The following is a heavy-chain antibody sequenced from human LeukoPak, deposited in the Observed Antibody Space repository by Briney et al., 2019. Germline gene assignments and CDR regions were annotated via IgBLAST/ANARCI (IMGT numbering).Heavy chain of an antibody. CDR1: GFALRSHW. CDR3: ARIGEAGFPFAMDV. J-gene: IGHJ6*02. CDR2: INSDGSIT. Sequence: PGGSLRLSCAASGFALRSHWIHWVRQDPGKGLVWVSRINSDGSITNYADSVKGRFTISRDNAENTVDLHMSSLRAEDTAVYYCARIGEAGFPFAMDVWGPGTTVTVSS. V-gene: IGHV3-74*01. D-gene: IGHD3-3*01.